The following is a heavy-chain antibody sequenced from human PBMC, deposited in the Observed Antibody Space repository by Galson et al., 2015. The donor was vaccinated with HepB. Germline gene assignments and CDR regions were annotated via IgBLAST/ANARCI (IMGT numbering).Heavy chain of an antibody. CDR2: IISTGTGT. CDR1: GFTFRSCA. V-gene: IGHV3-23*01. Sequence: SLRLSCAASGFTFRSCAMSWVRQAPGKGLEWVALIISTGTGTYYADSVKGRFTVSRDNSKNTLYLQLNDVRVDDTAVYYCAKRGRELLQVHSRGQGALGPVSP. CDR3: AKRGRELLQVHS. D-gene: IGHD1-7*01. J-gene: IGHJ5*01.